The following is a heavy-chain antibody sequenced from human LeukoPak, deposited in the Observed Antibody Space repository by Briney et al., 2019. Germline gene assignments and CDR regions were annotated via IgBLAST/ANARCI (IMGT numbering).Heavy chain of an antibody. CDR1: GGSISGYY. D-gene: IGHD3/OR15-3a*01. CDR3: ARSRAGLVILEWDY. V-gene: IGHV4-34*01. CDR2: INHSGST. J-gene: IGHJ4*02. Sequence: KPSETLSLTCTVSGGSISGYYWSWIRQPPGKGPEWIGEINHSGSTNYNPSLKSRVTISVDTSKNQFSLKLSSVTAADTAVYYCARSRAGLVILEWDYWGQGTLVTVSS.